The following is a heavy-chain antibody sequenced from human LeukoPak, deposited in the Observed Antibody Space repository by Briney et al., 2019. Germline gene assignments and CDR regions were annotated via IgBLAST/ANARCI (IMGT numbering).Heavy chain of an antibody. J-gene: IGHJ4*02. D-gene: IGHD2-21*01. V-gene: IGHV4-30-4*08. CDR2: IYYSGTT. CDR1: GASISSGGYY. Sequence: PSETLSLTCTVSGASISSGGYYWSWIRQPPGKGLEWIGYIYYSGTTSYNPSLKSRVTISMDTSKNQFSLILSSVTAADTAVYYCARGASRVPSDYWGQGTLVTVSS. CDR3: ARGASRVPSDY.